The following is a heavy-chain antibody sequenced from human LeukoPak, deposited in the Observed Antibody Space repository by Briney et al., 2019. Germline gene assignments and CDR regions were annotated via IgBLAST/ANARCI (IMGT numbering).Heavy chain of an antibody. D-gene: IGHD6-13*01. CDR1: GGSISSSSYY. CDR3: ARPGIAAAGPTDYYGMDV. J-gene: IGHJ6*02. CDR2: IYYSGST. V-gene: IGHV4-39*01. Sequence: SETLSLTCTVSGGSISSSSYYWGWIRQPPGKGLEWIGSIYYSGSTYYNPSLKSRVTISVGTSKNQFSLKLSSVTAADTAVYYCARPGIAAAGPTDYYGMDVWGQGTTVTVSS.